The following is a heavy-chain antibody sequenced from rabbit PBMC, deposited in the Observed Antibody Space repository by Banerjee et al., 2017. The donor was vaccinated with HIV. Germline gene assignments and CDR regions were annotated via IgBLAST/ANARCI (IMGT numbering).Heavy chain of an antibody. CDR3: ARGSGDAGYGCDQ. J-gene: IGHJ2*01. V-gene: IGHV1S45*01. CDR1: GFSLSGYW. CDR2: INTSSGNT. D-gene: IGHD4-2*01. Sequence: QEQLEESGGDLVKPEGSLTLTCTVSGFSLSGYWMSWVRQAPGKGLEWIACINTSSGNTVYASWAKGRFTISKTSSTTVTLQMTSLTAADTATYFCARGSGDAGYGCDQWGPGTLVTVS.